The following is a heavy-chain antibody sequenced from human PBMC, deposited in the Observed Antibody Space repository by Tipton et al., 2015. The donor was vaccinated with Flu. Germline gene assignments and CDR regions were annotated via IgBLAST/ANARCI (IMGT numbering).Heavy chain of an antibody. CDR3: SRDFCSGGFCYPDY. CDR2: VSMGGGT. Sequence: TLSLTCTVSGGSVSSGTYYWSWNRQPAGEGLEWLGRVSMGGGTNYNPSLSSRVTITIDTSKNQFSLRLTYVTAACTAVYYCSRDFCSGGFCYPDYGGQGALVTVTT. J-gene: IGHJ4*01. D-gene: IGHD2-15*01. V-gene: IGHV4-61*02. CDR1: GGSVSSGTYY.